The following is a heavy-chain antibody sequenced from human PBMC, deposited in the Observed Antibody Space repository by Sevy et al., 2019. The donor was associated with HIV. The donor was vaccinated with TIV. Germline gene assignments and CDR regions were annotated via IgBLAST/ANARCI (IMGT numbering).Heavy chain of an antibody. CDR2: INWNGGST. CDR3: ARGLSIAAAGTLGYYYYYMDV. CDR1: GFTFDDYG. J-gene: IGHJ6*03. Sequence: GGSLRLSCAASGFTFDDYGMSWVRQAPGKGLEWVSGINWNGGSTGYADSVKGRFTISRDNAKNSLYLQMNSLRAEDTALYYCARGLSIAAAGTLGYYYYYMDVWGKRTTVTVSS. D-gene: IGHD6-13*01. V-gene: IGHV3-20*04.